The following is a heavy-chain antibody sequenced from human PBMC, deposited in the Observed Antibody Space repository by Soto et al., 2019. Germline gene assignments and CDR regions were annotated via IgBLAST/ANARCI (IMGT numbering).Heavy chain of an antibody. CDR1: GYTFTSYD. J-gene: IGHJ6*01. CDR3: ARDASFGYYYYYGMDG. CDR2: MNPNSGNT. Sequence: ASVKVSCKASGYTFTSYDINWVRQATGQGLEWMGWMNPNSGNTGYAQKFQGRVTMTRNTSISTAYMELSSLRSEDTAVYYCARDASFGYYYYYGMDGWGQGTTVTVSS. D-gene: IGHD2-2*01. V-gene: IGHV1-8*01.